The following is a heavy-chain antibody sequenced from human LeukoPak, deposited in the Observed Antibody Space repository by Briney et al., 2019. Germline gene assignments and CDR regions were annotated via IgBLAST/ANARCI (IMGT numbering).Heavy chain of an antibody. CDR1: GFTFNRCW. V-gene: IGHV3-7*01. Sequence: GGSLRLSCVVSGFTFNRCWMNWVRQAPGKGLEWVAHINPDGRDTYYVDSVKGRFTISRDNAQNSMYLQMNSLRVEDTSVYYCTSWGDTTAEYFQRWGQGTLVTVSS. CDR2: INPDGRDT. J-gene: IGHJ1*01. D-gene: IGHD2-21*02. CDR3: TSWGDTTAEYFQR.